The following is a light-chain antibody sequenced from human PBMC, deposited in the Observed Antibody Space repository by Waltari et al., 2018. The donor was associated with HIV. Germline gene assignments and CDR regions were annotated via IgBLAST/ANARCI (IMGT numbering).Light chain of an antibody. CDR1: SSNIGAGSD. V-gene: IGLV1-40*01. CDR3: QSYDSDLGGSYV. J-gene: IGLJ1*01. Sequence: QSVLTQPPSVSGAPGQRVTISCPGSSSNIGAGSDVHWYQQLPGTAPKLLIYGNNNRPSGVPDRFSASKSDTSASLTITGLQAEHEGDYYCQSYDSDLGGSYVFGTGTKVSVL. CDR2: GNN.